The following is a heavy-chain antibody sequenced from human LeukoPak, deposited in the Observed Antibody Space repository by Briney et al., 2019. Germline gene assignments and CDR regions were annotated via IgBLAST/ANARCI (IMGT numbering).Heavy chain of an antibody. CDR1: GITLSNYG. Sequence: PGGSLRLPCAVSGITLSNYGMSWVRQAPGKGLEWVAGISDSGGNTNYADSVKGRFTISRDNPKNTLYLQMNSLRAEDTAVYFCAKRGVVIRVILVGFHKQAYYFDSWGQGALVTVSS. V-gene: IGHV3-23*01. CDR2: ISDSGGNT. J-gene: IGHJ4*02. CDR3: AKRGVVIRVILVGFHKQAYYFDS. D-gene: IGHD3-22*01.